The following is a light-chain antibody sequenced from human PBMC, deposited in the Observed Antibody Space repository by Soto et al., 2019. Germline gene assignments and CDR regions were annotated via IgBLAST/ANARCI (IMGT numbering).Light chain of an antibody. CDR2: SNN. V-gene: IGLV1-44*01. CDR1: SSNIGSNT. J-gene: IGLJ7*01. Sequence: QSVLTQPPSASGTPGQRVTISCSGSSSNIGSNTVNWYQQLPGTAPKLLLYSNNQRPSGVPDRFSGSKSGTSASLAISGFQSEDEADYYCAAWDDSLNGHAVFGGGTQLTVL. CDR3: AAWDDSLNGHAV.